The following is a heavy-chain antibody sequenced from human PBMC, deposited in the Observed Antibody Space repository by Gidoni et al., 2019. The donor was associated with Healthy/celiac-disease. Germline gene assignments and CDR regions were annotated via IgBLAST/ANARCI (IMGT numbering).Heavy chain of an antibody. CDR3: ARDIVATMRSGNRSGWFDP. CDR2: IIPSFGTA. D-gene: IGHD5-12*01. CDR1: GGTFSSYA. Sequence: QVQLVQSGAEVKKPGSSVKVSCKASGGTFSSYAISWVRQAPGQGLEWMGGIIPSFGTANYAQKFQGRVTITADESTSTAYMELSSLRSEDTAVYYCARDIVATMRSGNRSGWFDPWGQGTLVTVSS. V-gene: IGHV1-69*01. J-gene: IGHJ5*02.